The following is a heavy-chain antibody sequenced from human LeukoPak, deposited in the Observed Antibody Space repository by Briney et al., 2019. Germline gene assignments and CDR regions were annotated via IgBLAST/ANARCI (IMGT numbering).Heavy chain of an antibody. Sequence: SVKVSCKASGGTFSSYAISWVRQAPGQGLEWMGGIIPIFGTANYAQKFQGRVTITTDESTSTAYMELSSLRSEDTAVYYCAKTSGLWFGEVNWFDPWGQGTLVTVSS. CDR2: IIPIFGTA. CDR1: GGTFSSYA. J-gene: IGHJ5*02. D-gene: IGHD3-10*01. V-gene: IGHV1-69*05. CDR3: AKTSGLWFGEVNWFDP.